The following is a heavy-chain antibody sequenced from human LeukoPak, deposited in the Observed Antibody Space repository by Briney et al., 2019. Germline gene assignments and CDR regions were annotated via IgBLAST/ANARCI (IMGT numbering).Heavy chain of an antibody. CDR1: GITFSSNV. CDR2: ISGSAGTT. Sequence: GGSLRLSCAASGITFSSNVMSWVRQAPGKGLEWVSGISGSAGTTYYADSEKGRFTISRDSSKNTLYLQMNSLRAEDTAVYYCANSNWNTFDYWGQGTLVTVSS. CDR3: ANSNWNTFDY. D-gene: IGHD1/OR15-1a*01. J-gene: IGHJ4*02. V-gene: IGHV3-23*01.